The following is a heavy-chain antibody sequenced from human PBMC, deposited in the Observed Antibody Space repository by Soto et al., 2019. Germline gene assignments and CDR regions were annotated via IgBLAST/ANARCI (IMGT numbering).Heavy chain of an antibody. CDR2: ISYDGSNK. Sequence: QEQLVESGGGVVQPGRSLRLSCAASGFTFSDYALHWVRQAPGKGLEWGAVISYDGSNKNYSDSVKGRFTISRDNSKNTLYVQMNSLRPEDTAVYYCATLIAYSSRYGMDVWGQGTTVTVSS. CDR1: GFTFSDYA. V-gene: IGHV3-30-3*01. CDR3: ATLIAYSSRYGMDV. J-gene: IGHJ6*02. D-gene: IGHD5-18*01.